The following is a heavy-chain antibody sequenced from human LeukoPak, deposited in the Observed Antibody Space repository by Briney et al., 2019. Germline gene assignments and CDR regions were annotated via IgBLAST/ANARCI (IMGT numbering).Heavy chain of an antibody. Sequence: GASVKVSCKASGGTFSSYAISWVRQAPGQGLEWMGRIIPIFGTANYAQKFQGRVTITTDESTSTAYMELSSLRSEDTAMYYCATDIVVVPAADDAFDIWGQGTMVTVSS. D-gene: IGHD2-2*01. V-gene: IGHV1-69*05. CDR3: ATDIVVVPAADDAFDI. CDR1: GGTFSSYA. CDR2: IIPIFGTA. J-gene: IGHJ3*02.